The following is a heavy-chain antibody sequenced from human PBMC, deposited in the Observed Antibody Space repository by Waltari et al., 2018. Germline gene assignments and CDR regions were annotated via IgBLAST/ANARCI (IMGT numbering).Heavy chain of an antibody. CDR1: GFTFSSYS. CDR2: ISSSSIYI. Sequence: EVQLVESGGGLVKTGGSLRLSCAASGFTFSSYSMNWVRQAPGKGRECVSSISSSSIYIYCADSVKVRFTISRDNAKNSLYLQMNSLRAEDTAVYYCASSPVAGHFDYWGQGTLVTVSS. CDR3: ASSPVAGHFDY. J-gene: IGHJ4*02. D-gene: IGHD6-19*01. V-gene: IGHV3-21*01.